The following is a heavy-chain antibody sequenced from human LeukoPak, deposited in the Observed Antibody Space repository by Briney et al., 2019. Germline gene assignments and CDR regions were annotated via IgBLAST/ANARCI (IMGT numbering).Heavy chain of an antibody. CDR1: GFTFDDYA. V-gene: IGHV3-9*01. CDR3: AKDTQYQMLYQFDP. D-gene: IGHD2-2*02. J-gene: IGHJ5*02. CDR2: ISWNSGSI. Sequence: QAGGSLRLSCAASGFTFDDYATHWVRQAPGKGLEWVSGISWNSGSIGYADSVKGRFTISRDNAKNSLYLQMNSLRAEDTALYYCAKDTQYQMLYQFDPWGQGTLVTVSS.